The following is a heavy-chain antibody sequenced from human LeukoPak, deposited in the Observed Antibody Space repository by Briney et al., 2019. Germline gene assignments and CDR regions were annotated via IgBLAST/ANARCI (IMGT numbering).Heavy chain of an antibody. J-gene: IGHJ3*02. CDR2: IYTSGST. D-gene: IGHD2-2*01. CDR3: ASLYRGNQLLVRRDAFDI. Sequence: SETLYLTCTVSGGSISSYYWSWIRQPAGKGLEWIGRIYTSGSTNYNPSLKSRVTMSVDTSKNQFSLKLSSVTAADTAVYYCASLYRGNQLLVRRDAFDIWGQGTMVTVSS. CDR1: GGSISSYY. V-gene: IGHV4-4*07.